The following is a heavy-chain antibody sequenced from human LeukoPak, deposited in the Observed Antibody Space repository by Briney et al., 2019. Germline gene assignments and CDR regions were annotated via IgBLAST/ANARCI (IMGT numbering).Heavy chain of an antibody. CDR1: GFTFRDYG. Sequence: GGSLRLSCAASGFTFRDYGMSWVRQAPGKGLKWVSAISGSGGSTYIADSVKGRFTISRDNSKNTLYLQMNSLRVEDTAVCYCAKERSYCRTTSCYSWFDPWGQGTLVTVSS. V-gene: IGHV3-23*01. CDR3: AKERSYCRTTSCYSWFDP. CDR2: ISGSGGST. J-gene: IGHJ5*02. D-gene: IGHD2-2*02.